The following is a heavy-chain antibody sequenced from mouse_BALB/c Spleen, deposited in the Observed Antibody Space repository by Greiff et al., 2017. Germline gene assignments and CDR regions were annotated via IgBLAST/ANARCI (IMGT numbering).Heavy chain of an antibody. CDR1: GYSITSGYY. CDR2: ISYDGSN. J-gene: IGHJ2*01. CDR3: AREYGNYVGFDY. V-gene: IGHV3-6*02. D-gene: IGHD2-10*02. Sequence: EVQLVESGPGLVKPSQSLSLTCSVTGYSITSGYYWNWIRQFPGKKLEWMGYISYDGSNNYNPSLKNRISITRDTSKNQFFLKLNSVTTEDTATYYCAREYGNYVGFDYWGQGTTLTVSS.